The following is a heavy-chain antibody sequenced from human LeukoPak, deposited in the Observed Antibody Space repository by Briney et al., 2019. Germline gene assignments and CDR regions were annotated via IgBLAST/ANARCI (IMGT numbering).Heavy chain of an antibody. J-gene: IGHJ4*02. D-gene: IGHD4-17*01. CDR2: IKQDGSEK. CDR1: GFTFSSYW. Sequence: GGSLRLSCAASGFTFSSYWMSWVRQAPGKGLEWVANIKQDGSEKYYVDSVEGRFTISRDNAKNSLYLQMNSLRAEDTAVYYCARVSPNTVTTLQYFDYWGQGTLVTVSS. V-gene: IGHV3-7*01. CDR3: ARVSPNTVTTLQYFDY.